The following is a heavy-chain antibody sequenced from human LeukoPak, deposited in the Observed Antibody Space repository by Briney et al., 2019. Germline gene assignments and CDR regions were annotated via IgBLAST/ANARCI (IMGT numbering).Heavy chain of an antibody. D-gene: IGHD1-26*01. V-gene: IGHV3-48*04. CDR1: GFTVSSNY. J-gene: IGHJ3*02. Sequence: GGSLRLSCAASGFTVSSNYMSWVRQAPGKGLEWVSYISSSSSTIYYADSVKGRFTISRDNAKNSLYLQMNSLRAEDTAVYYCARDRGAALLDAFDIWGQGTMVTVSS. CDR2: ISSSSSTI. CDR3: ARDRGAALLDAFDI.